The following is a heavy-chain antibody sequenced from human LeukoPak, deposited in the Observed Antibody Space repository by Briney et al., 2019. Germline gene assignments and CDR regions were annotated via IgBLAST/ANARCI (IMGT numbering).Heavy chain of an antibody. D-gene: IGHD3-22*01. V-gene: IGHV4-59*01. J-gene: IGHJ4*02. CDR2: IYYSGST. Sequence: SETLSLTCTVSGGSISSYYWSWIRQPPGKGLEWIGYIYYSGSTNYNPSLKSRVTISVDTSKNQFSLNLSSVTAADTAVYYCASSYYYDSSTYYVFDYWGQGTLVTVSS. CDR3: ASSYYYDSSTYYVFDY. CDR1: GGSISSYY.